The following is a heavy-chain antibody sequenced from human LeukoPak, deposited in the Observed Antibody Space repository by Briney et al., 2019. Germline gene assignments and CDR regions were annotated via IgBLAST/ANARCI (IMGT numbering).Heavy chain of an antibody. J-gene: IGHJ4*02. CDR1: GYTFTTCG. Sequence: GASVKVSCKASGYTFTTCGISWVRQAPGQGLEWMGWISTYNGNPTYVQNLQGRVTMTTDTSTSTAYMELRSLRSDDTAVYYCARGSGRIAANFDYWGQGTLVTVSS. V-gene: IGHV1-18*01. CDR3: ARGSGRIAANFDY. CDR2: ISTYNGNP. D-gene: IGHD6-13*01.